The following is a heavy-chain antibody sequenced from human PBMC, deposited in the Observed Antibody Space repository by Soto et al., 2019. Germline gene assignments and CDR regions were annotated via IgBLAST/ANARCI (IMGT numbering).Heavy chain of an antibody. CDR2: IYYSGST. V-gene: IGHV4-39*01. J-gene: IGHJ5*02. CDR3: ARQGSGGSSYADDWFDP. D-gene: IGHD2-15*01. CDR1: GGSISDSSYF. Sequence: SETLSLTCTVSGGSISDSSYFWGWIRQPPGKGLEWIGTIYYSGSTYYNPSLKSRVTISVDTSRNQFSLKVRSVTAADTAVYYCARQGSGGSSYADDWFDPWGQGTLVTVSS.